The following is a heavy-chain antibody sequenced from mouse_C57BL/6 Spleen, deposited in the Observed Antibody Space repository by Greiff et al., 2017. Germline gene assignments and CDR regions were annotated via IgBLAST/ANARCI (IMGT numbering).Heavy chain of an antibody. J-gene: IGHJ4*01. CDR2: IHPNSGST. CDR1: GYTFTSYW. CDR3: AGTITTGSSGYAMDY. Sequence: VQLQQPGAELVKPGASVKLSCKASGYTFTSYWMHWVKQRPGQGLEWIGMIHPNSGSTNYNEKFKSKATLTVDKSSSTAYMQLSSLTSEDSAVYYCAGTITTGSSGYAMDYWGQGTSVTVSS. D-gene: IGHD1-1*01. V-gene: IGHV1-64*01.